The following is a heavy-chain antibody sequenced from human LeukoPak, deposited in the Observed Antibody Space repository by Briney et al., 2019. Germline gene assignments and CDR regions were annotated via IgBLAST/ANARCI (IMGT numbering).Heavy chain of an antibody. CDR3: ATLEPEPGDFGGLAY. D-gene: IGHD4-17*01. Sequence: ASVKVSCKVSGYTLTALALHWVRQAPDKWFEWIGGFDSEEYDTIYAQKFQGRITMTEDTSTDTAYMELSGLYFEDTAVYYCATLEPEPGDFGGLAYWGQGALVTVSS. J-gene: IGHJ4*02. V-gene: IGHV1-24*01. CDR2: FDSEEYDT. CDR1: GYTLTALA.